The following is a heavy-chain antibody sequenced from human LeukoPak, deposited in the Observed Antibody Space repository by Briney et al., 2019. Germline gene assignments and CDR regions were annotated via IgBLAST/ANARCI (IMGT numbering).Heavy chain of an antibody. J-gene: IGHJ5*02. CDR3: AKDLSIAARRFAP. Sequence: GSLRLSFAASGFPFSSYAMSWGRRAPGKGVEWGSASSGSGGSTYYADSVKGRFTISRDNSKNTLYLQMNSLRAEDTAVYYCAKDLSIAARRFAPWGQGTLVTVSS. CDR1: GFPFSSYA. V-gene: IGHV3-23*01. CDR2: SSGSGGST. D-gene: IGHD6-6*01.